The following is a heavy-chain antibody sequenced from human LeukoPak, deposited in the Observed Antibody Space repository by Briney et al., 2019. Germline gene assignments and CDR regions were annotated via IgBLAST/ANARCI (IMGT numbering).Heavy chain of an antibody. J-gene: IGHJ4*02. D-gene: IGHD3-22*01. CDR3: ALSLSGGYYAFDY. CDR1: GITFSDYH. Sequence: GGSLRLSCAVSGITFSDYHMDWVRQTPGKGLEWVGRVRDKAHSYTTEYAASVKGRFTTSRDDSENSLYLQMNSLKIDDTAVYYCALSLSGGYYAFDYWGQGTLVTVSS. V-gene: IGHV3-72*01. CDR2: VRDKAHSYTT.